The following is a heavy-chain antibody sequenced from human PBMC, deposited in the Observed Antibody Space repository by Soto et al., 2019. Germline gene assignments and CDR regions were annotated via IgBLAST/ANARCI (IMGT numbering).Heavy chain of an antibody. CDR2: IYYSGST. CDR1: GGSISSYY. J-gene: IGHJ4*02. CDR3: ARELIYYDSSGPIDY. V-gene: IGHV4-59*01. D-gene: IGHD3-22*01. Sequence: PSETLSLTCTVSGGSISSYYWSWIRQPPGKGLEWIGYIYYSGSTNYNPSLKSRVTISVDTSKNQFSLKLSSVTAADTAVYYCARELIYYDSSGPIDYWGQGTLVTVSS.